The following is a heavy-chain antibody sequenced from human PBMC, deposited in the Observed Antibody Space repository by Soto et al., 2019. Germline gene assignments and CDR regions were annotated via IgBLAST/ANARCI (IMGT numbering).Heavy chain of an antibody. CDR3: ARGSRWLQSSFDY. D-gene: IGHD5-12*01. V-gene: IGHV1-69*13. Sequence: SVKVSCKASGGTFSSCAISWVRQAPGQGLEWMGGIIPIFGTANYAQKFQGRVTITADESTSTAYMELSSLRSEDTAVYYCARGSRWLQSSFDYWGQGTLVTVSS. CDR1: GGTFSSCA. CDR2: IIPIFGTA. J-gene: IGHJ4*02.